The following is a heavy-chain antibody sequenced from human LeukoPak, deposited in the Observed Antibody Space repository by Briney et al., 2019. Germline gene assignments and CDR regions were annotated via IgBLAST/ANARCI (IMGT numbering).Heavy chain of an antibody. V-gene: IGHV4-59*01. CDR1: GGSIGSYY. D-gene: IGHD5-24*01. CDR3: ARDNSVRDEAWWFNP. CDR2: IYYSGST. Sequence: SETLSLTCTVSGGSIGSYYWSWIRQPPGKGLEWIGYIYYSGSTYYNPSLRSRVTISVDTSKNQFSLKLSSVTAADTAVYYCARDNSVRDEAWWFNPWGQGTLVTVSS. J-gene: IGHJ5*02.